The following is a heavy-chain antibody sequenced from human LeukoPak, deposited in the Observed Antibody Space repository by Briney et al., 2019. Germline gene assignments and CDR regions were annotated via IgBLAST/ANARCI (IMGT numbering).Heavy chain of an antibody. CDR1: GFTFSSYG. Sequence: PGGSLTLSCAASGFTFSSYGMHWVRQAPGKGLEWVAVIWYDGSNKYYADPVKGRLTISRDNSKNTLYLQMNSLRAEDTAVYYCAKDRRLLWFHEGSFDRWGQGTLVTVSS. V-gene: IGHV3-33*06. CDR2: IWYDGSNK. D-gene: IGHD3-10*01. J-gene: IGHJ5*02. CDR3: AKDRRLLWFHEGSFDR.